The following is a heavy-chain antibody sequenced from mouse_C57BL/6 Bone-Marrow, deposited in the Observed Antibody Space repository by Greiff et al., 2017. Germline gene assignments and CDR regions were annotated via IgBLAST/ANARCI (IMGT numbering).Heavy chain of an antibody. V-gene: IGHV3-6*01. CDR1: LTSGYY. CDR2: ISYDGSN. D-gene: IGHD1-1*01. J-gene: IGHJ1*03. CDR3: ARCHYYGSSDWYFDV. Sequence: EVQLQQSGPGLVKPSQSLSLTCSVSLTSGYYWNWIRQFPGNKLEWMGYISYDGSNNYNPSLKNRISITRDTSKNQFFLKLNSVTTEDTATYYCARCHYYGSSDWYFDVWGTGTTVTVSS.